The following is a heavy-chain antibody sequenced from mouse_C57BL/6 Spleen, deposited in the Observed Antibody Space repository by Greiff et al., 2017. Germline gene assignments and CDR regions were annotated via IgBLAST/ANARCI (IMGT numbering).Heavy chain of an antibody. Sequence: QVQLQQSGPGLVQPSQSLSITCTVSGFSLTSYGVHWVRQSPGKGLEWLGVIWRGGSTDYNAAFMSRLSITKDNSKSQVFFKMNSLQADDTAIYDCAKKDGTFPYWYFDVWGTGTTVTVSS. CDR2: IWRGGST. D-gene: IGHD2-1*01. CDR1: GFSLTSYG. J-gene: IGHJ1*03. CDR3: AKKDGTFPYWYFDV. V-gene: IGHV2-5*01.